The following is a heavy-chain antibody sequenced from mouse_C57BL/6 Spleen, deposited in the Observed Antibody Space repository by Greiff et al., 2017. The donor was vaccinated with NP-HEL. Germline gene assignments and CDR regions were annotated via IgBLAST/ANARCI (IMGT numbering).Heavy chain of an antibody. CDR1: GYAFSSSW. D-gene: IGHD2-3*01. CDR2: IYPGDGDT. J-gene: IGHJ4*01. CDR3: ATVGYYVFVDY. Sequence: VQLQQSGPELVKPGASVKISCKASGYAFSSSWMNWVKQRPGKGLEWIGRIYPGDGDTNYNGKFKGKATLTADKSSSTAYMQLSSLTSEDSAVYFSATVGYYVFVDYWGQGTSVTVSS. V-gene: IGHV1-82*01.